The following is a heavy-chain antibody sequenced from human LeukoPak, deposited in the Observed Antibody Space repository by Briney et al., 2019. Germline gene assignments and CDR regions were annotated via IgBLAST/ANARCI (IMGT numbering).Heavy chain of an antibody. CDR2: INIDGSST. V-gene: IGHV3-74*01. J-gene: IGHJ5*02. CDR3: ARDYNTKVYGWFDP. D-gene: IGHD2-8*01. Sequence: PGRSLRLSCAASGFTFSSYWMQWVRQVPGKGLGWVSRINIDGSSTSYADSVKGRFTISRDNAKNTLYLQMNSLRVEDTAVYRCARDYNTKVYGWFDPWGQGTLVTVSS. CDR1: GFTFSSYW.